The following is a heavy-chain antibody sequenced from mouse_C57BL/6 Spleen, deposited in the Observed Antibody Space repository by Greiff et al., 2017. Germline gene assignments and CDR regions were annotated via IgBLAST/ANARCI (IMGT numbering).Heavy chain of an antibody. CDR1: GFTFSSYA. CDR2: ISDGGSYT. V-gene: IGHV5-4*01. J-gene: IGHJ1*03. CDR3: ARDELLRYYWYFDV. D-gene: IGHD1-1*01. Sequence: DVQLVESGGGLVKPGGSLKLSCAASGFTFSSYAMSWVRQTPEKRLEWVATISDGGSYTYYPDNVKGRFTISRDNAKNNLYLQMSHLKSEDTAMYYCARDELLRYYWYFDVWGTGTTVTVSS.